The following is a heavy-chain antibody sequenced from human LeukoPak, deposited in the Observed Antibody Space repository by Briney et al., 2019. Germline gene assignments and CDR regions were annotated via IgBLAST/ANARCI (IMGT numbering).Heavy chain of an antibody. Sequence: PSETLSLTCTVSGGSISSYHWSWIRQPPGKGLEWIANIYHTGSTNYNPSLSSRVTISIDTAKNQFSLKLTSVTAADTAVYYCARRGRNSSGWQDYLWGQGTLVTVSS. J-gene: IGHJ4*02. CDR1: GGSISSYH. CDR3: ARRGRNSSGWQDYL. CDR2: IYHTGST. V-gene: IGHV4-59*01. D-gene: IGHD6-25*01.